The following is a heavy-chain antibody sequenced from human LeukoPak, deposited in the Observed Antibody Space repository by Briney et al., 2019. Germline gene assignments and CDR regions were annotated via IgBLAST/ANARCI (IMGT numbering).Heavy chain of an antibody. CDR1: GYTFTSYD. V-gene: IGHV1-8*01. J-gene: IGHJ5*02. CDR3: ASQSQYYYDSSGYYFGA. Sequence: ASVKVSCKASGYTFTSYDINWVRQATGQGLEWMGWMNPNSGNTGYAQKFQGRVTMTRNTSISTAYMELSSLRSEDTAVYYCASQSQYYYDSSGYYFGAWGQGTLVTVSS. D-gene: IGHD3-22*01. CDR2: MNPNSGNT.